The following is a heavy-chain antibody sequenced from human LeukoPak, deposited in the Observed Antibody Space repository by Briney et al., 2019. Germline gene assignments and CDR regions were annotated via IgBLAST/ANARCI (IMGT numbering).Heavy chain of an antibody. V-gene: IGHV5-51*01. CDR2: IYPGDSDT. D-gene: IGHD3-16*02. CDR3: ARRFAFGGVIVGAFDI. J-gene: IGHJ3*02. CDR1: GYSFTSYW. Sequence: GESLKISCKGSGYSFTSYWIGWVRQMPGKGLEWMGIIYPGDSDTRYSPSFQGQVTISADKSISTAYLQWSSLKASDTAMYYCARRFAFGGVIVGAFDIWGQGTMVTVSS.